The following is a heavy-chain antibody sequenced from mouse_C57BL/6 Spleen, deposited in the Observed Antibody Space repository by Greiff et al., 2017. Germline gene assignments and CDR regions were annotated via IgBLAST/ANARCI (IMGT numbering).Heavy chain of an antibody. V-gene: IGHV14-3*01. D-gene: IGHD2-3*01. J-gene: IGHJ3*01. Sequence: VHVKQSVAELVRPGASVKLSCTASGFNIKNTYMHWVKQRPEQGLEWIGRIDPANGNTKYAPKFQGKATITADTSSNTAYLQLSSLTSEDTAIYYCAAVYDGYYPFAYWGQGTLVTVSA. CDR2: IDPANGNT. CDR3: AAVYDGYYPFAY. CDR1: GFNIKNTY.